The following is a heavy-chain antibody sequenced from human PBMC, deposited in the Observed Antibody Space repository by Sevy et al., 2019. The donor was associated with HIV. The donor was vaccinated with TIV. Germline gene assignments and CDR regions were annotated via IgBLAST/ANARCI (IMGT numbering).Heavy chain of an antibody. J-gene: IGHJ4*02. V-gene: IGHV3-21*03. CDR3: AREGSGRY. CDR2: ISSGSNYI. D-gene: IGHD3-10*01. CDR1: GFTFNKYN. Sequence: GESLKISCAASGFTFNKYNMIWVRQAPGKGLEWVSFISSGSNYIYYADSVRGRFTTSRDNAKNSLYLQMNTRRAEDTAVYYCAREGSGRYWGQGTLVTVSS.